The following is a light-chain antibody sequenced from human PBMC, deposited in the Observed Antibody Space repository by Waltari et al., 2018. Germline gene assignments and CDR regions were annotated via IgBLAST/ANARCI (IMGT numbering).Light chain of an antibody. V-gene: IGKV1-39*01. CDR1: QSISTY. Sequence: DFQMTQSPSSLSAYVGDRVTITCRASQSISTYLNWYQQKPGKAPNLLIYAASSLQSGVPSRFSGSGSGIDFTLTISSLQPEDFATYYCQQSYSPLTFGGGTKVEIK. CDR3: QQSYSPLT. J-gene: IGKJ4*01. CDR2: AAS.